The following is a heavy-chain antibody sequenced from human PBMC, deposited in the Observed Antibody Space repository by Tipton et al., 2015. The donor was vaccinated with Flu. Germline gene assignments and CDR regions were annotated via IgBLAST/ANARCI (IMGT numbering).Heavy chain of an antibody. CDR3: ARLPRYSSGWGRYFDL. Sequence: GLVKPSETLSLTCAVYGGSFSEYNWGWVRQSPGTGLEWIGEIRPSGSTNYSPSRKSRVTMSEDTSENQLSLRLNTVTAADMAVYYCARLPRYSSGWGRYFDLWGRGTRVSVSS. J-gene: IGHJ2*01. CDR1: GGSFSEYN. D-gene: IGHD6-25*01. V-gene: IGHV4-34*01. CDR2: IRPSGST.